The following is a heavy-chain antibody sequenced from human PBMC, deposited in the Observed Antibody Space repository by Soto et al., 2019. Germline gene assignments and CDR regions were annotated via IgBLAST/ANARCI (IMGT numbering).Heavy chain of an antibody. V-gene: IGHV4-31*03. CDR2: IYYSGST. CDR3: ARDTYYYDSSGPPVDAFDI. Sequence: PSETLSLTCTVSGGSISSGGYYWSWIRQHPGKGLEWIGYIYYSGSTSYNPSLKSRVTISVDTSKNQFSLKLSSVTAADTAVYYCARDTYYYDSSGPPVDAFDIWGQGTMVTV. J-gene: IGHJ3*02. D-gene: IGHD3-22*01. CDR1: GGSISSGGYY.